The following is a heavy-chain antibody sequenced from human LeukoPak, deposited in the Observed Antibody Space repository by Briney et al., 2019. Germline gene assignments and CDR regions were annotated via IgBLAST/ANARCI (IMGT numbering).Heavy chain of an antibody. CDR3: ARLGYGDYLVDY. J-gene: IGHJ4*02. V-gene: IGHV4-39*01. CDR2: FYCSVST. CDR1: GGSISNSTYY. Sequence: LETLSLTCTVPGGSISNSTYYWGWVRQPPGKGLEWIVSFYCSVSTYYSPSLKSRVTISVDTSKNQFSLKLSSVTAADTAVYYCARLGYGDYLVDYWGQGTLVTVSS. D-gene: IGHD4-17*01.